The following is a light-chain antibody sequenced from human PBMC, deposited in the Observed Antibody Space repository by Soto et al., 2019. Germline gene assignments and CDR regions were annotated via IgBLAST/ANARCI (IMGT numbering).Light chain of an antibody. J-gene: IGLJ3*02. CDR2: GVI. V-gene: IGLV2-14*01. CDR1: SSDIGGYNY. CDR3: SSYTRSSTRV. Sequence: QLVLTQPASVSGSPGQSITISCTGTSSDIGGYNYVSWYQQHPGKAPKILIYGVINRPSGVSSRFSGSKSDNTASLTISGLQAEDEADYYCSSYTRSSTRVFGGGTKLTVL.